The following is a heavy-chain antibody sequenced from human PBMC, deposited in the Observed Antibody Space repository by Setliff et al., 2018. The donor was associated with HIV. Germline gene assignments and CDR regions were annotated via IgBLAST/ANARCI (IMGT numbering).Heavy chain of an antibody. CDR1: GYTFTKSI. V-gene: IGHV1-46*01. Sequence: ASVKVSCKAPGYTFTKSIIHWVRQAPGQGLEWMGAIIPSGGSTGYAEKFQARVTLTRDTSTSTVYMELSGLREEDTAVYYCARDGASGSGYYWADYWGQGTLVTVSS. D-gene: IGHD3-3*01. CDR2: IIPSGGST. CDR3: ARDGASGSGYYWADY. J-gene: IGHJ4*02.